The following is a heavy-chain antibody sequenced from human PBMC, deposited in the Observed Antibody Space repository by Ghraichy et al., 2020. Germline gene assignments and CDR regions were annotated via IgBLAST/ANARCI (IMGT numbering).Heavy chain of an antibody. Sequence: ASVKVSCKASGYTFTSYDINWVRQATGQGLEWMGWMNPNSGNTGYAQKFQGRVTMTRNTSISTAYMELSSLRSEDTAVYYCARRDGSYDYIWGSYRDHWYFDLWGRGTLVTVSS. D-gene: IGHD3-16*02. J-gene: IGHJ2*01. CDR1: GYTFTSYD. CDR2: MNPNSGNT. V-gene: IGHV1-8*01. CDR3: ARRDGSYDYIWGSYRDHWYFDL.